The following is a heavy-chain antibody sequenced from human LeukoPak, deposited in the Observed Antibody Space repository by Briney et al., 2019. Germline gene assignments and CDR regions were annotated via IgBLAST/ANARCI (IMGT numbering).Heavy chain of an antibody. Sequence: SETLSLTCTVSGGSISSGGYYWSWIRQHPGRGLEWIGYIYYSGSTYYNPSLKSRVTISVDTSKNQFSLKLGSVTAADTAVYYCARDAHYYDSSGYATSVFDYWGQGTLVTVSS. J-gene: IGHJ4*02. CDR3: ARDAHYYDSSGYATSVFDY. V-gene: IGHV4-31*03. CDR2: IYYSGST. CDR1: GGSISSGGYY. D-gene: IGHD3-22*01.